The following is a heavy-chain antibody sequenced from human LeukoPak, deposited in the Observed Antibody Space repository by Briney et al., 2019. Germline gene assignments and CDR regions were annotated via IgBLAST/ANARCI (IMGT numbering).Heavy chain of an antibody. V-gene: IGHV4-34*01. D-gene: IGHD3-3*01. CDR2: INHSGST. Sequence: SETLSLTCTVYGGSFSGYYWSWIRQPPGKGLEWIGEINHSGSTNYNPSLKSRVTISVDTSKNQFSLKLSSVTAADTAVYYCAGGDLDFWSGYYENYFDYWGQGTLVTVSS. J-gene: IGHJ4*02. CDR1: GGSFSGYY. CDR3: AGGDLDFWSGYYENYFDY.